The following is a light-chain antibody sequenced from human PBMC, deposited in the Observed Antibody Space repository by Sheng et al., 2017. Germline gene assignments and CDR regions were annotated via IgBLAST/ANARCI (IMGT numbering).Light chain of an antibody. J-gene: IGKJ4*01. CDR2: DAS. V-gene: IGKV1-33*01. CDR1: QDITNY. CDR3: QQYDNLPLT. Sequence: DIQMTQSPSSLSVSVGDRVTITCQASQDITNYLHWYQQRPGNAPKLLIYDASNLETGVPSRFSGSGSGTDFTFTISSLQPEDIATYYCQQYDNLPLTFGGGTKVEIK.